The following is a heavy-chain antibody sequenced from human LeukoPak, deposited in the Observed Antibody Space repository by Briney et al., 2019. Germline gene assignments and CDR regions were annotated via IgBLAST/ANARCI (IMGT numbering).Heavy chain of an antibody. J-gene: IGHJ4*02. Sequence: GGSLRLSCAASGFTFSNYAIHWVRQAPGKGLEWVAVISYDGSNKYYADSVKGRFTISRDNSKNTLYLQMNSLRAEDTAVYYCAKRGTVTTFGHCDYWGQGSLVTVSS. CDR2: ISYDGSNK. V-gene: IGHV3-30*18. CDR3: AKRGTVTTFGHCDY. D-gene: IGHD3-16*01. CDR1: GFTFSNYA.